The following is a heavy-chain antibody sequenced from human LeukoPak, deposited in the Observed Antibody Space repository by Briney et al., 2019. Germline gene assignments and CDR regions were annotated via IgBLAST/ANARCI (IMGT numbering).Heavy chain of an antibody. CDR1: GFTFRNYS. Sequence: GGSLRLSCAASGFTFRNYSMNWDRQAPGKGLEWVSAISGSGGSTYYADSVKGRFTISRDNSKNTLYLQMNSLRAEDTAVYYCAKDLTYYYDSSGYPNAFDIWGQRTMVTVSS. J-gene: IGHJ3*02. V-gene: IGHV3-23*01. CDR2: ISGSGGST. D-gene: IGHD3-22*01. CDR3: AKDLTYYYDSSGYPNAFDI.